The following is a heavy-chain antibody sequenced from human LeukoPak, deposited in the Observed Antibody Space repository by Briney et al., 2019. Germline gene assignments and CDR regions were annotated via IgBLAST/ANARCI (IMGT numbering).Heavy chain of an antibody. D-gene: IGHD2-15*01. J-gene: IGHJ4*02. CDR2: INPNSGGT. CDR3: ARACVMSAAATSGDFDY. Sequence: ASVKVSCKASGYTFTGYYMHWVRQAPGQGLEWMGWINPNSGGTNYAQKFQGRVTMTRDTSISTAYMELSRLRSDDTAVYYCARACVMSAAATSGDFDYWGQGTLVTVSS. CDR1: GYTFTGYY. V-gene: IGHV1-2*02.